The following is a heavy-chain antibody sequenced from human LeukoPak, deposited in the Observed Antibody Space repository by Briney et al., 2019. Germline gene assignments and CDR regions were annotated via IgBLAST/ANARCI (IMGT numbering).Heavy chain of an antibody. CDR2: IRGAEGGT. J-gene: IGHJ4*02. CDR3: AKAFSSGWSPFDY. Sequence: GGSLRLSCAASGFTINSFTMNWVRQAPGKGLEWVSTIRGAEGGTYYADSVKGRFTISRDNFENTLYLQMNYLREEDTALYYCAKAFSSGWSPFDYWGQGALVTVSS. CDR1: GFTINSFT. V-gene: IGHV3-23*01. D-gene: IGHD6-19*01.